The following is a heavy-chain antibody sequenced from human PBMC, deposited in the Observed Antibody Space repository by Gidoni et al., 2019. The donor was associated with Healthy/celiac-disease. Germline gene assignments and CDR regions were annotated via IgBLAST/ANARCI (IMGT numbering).Heavy chain of an antibody. Sequence: EVQLLESGGGLVQPAGSLRLSCAASGFTFSSYAMSWVRQAPGKGLEWVSAISGSGGSTYYADSVKGRFTISRDNSKNTLYLQMNSLRAEDTAVYYCAKAGYDTGAFDIWGQGTMVTVSS. J-gene: IGHJ3*02. CDR1: GFTFSSYA. D-gene: IGHD3-22*01. V-gene: IGHV3-23*01. CDR3: AKAGYDTGAFDI. CDR2: ISGSGGST.